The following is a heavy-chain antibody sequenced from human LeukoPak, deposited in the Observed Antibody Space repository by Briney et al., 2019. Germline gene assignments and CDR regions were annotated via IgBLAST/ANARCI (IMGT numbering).Heavy chain of an antibody. J-gene: IGHJ3*02. V-gene: IGHV3-30-3*01. D-gene: IGHD3-22*01. CDR1: GFTFSSYA. Sequence: PGGSLRLSCAASGFTFSSYAMHWVRQAPGKGLEWVAVISYDGSNKYYADSVKGRFTISRDNSKNTLYLQMNSLRAEDTAVYYCARDEPYYYDSSGPIPADAFDIWGQGTMVTVSS. CDR2: ISYDGSNK. CDR3: ARDEPYYYDSSGPIPADAFDI.